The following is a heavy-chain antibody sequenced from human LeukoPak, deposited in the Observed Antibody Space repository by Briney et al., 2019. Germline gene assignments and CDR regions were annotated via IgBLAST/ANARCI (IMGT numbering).Heavy chain of an antibody. D-gene: IGHD2-2*01. CDR1: GGSISSCY. Sequence: SETLSLTCTVSGGSISSCYWSWIRQPPGKGLEWIGYIYYSGSTNYNPSLKSRVTISVDTSKNQFSLKLSSVTAADTAVYYCARAPMPNYYYYYMDVWGKGTTVTVSS. CDR3: ARAPMPNYYYYYMDV. CDR2: IYYSGST. V-gene: IGHV4-59*08. J-gene: IGHJ6*03.